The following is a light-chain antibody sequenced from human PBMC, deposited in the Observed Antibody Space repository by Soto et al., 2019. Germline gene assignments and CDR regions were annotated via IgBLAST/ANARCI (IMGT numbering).Light chain of an antibody. V-gene: IGKV3-20*01. Sequence: EIVLSQSPGTLSLSQGERATLSCRASQSVSSIYLAWYQQKPGQAPSLLIYATSSRATGIPDRFSGSGSGTDFSLTISRLEPEDFAVYYCQQYGSSPITFGQGTLL. CDR1: QSVSSIY. CDR2: ATS. CDR3: QQYGSSPIT. J-gene: IGKJ5*01.